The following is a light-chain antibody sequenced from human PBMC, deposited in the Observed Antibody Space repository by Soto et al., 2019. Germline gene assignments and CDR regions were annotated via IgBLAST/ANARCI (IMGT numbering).Light chain of an antibody. J-gene: IGLJ2*01. V-gene: IGLV2-8*01. CDR1: SSDVGGYNY. CDR3: SSYVGSNNLV. Sequence: QSALTQPPSASGSPGQSVTISCTGTSSDVGGYNYVSWYQQHPGKAPKFIIYEVSKRPSGVPDRFSGSKSGNTASLTVSGLQAEDEADYYCSSYVGSNNLVFGGGTKVTVL. CDR2: EVS.